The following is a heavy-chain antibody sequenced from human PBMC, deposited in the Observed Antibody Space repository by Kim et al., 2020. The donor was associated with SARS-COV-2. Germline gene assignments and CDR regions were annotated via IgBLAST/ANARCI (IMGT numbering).Heavy chain of an antibody. Sequence: ASVKVSCKASGYTFTSYAMHWVRQAPGQRLEWMGWINAGNGNTKYSQKFQGRVTITRDTSASTAYMELSSLRSEDTAVYYCARSIAAAGTGAFDYWGQGTLVTVSS. CDR2: INAGNGNT. J-gene: IGHJ4*02. CDR3: ARSIAAAGTGAFDY. V-gene: IGHV1-3*01. D-gene: IGHD6-13*01. CDR1: GYTFTSYA.